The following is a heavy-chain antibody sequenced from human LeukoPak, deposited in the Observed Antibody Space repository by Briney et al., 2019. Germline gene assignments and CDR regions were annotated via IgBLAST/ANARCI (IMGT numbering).Heavy chain of an antibody. CDR3: ARVVGLTGYSSSWYSGYYYYMDV. Sequence: ASVKVSCKASGYTLTSYGISWVRQAPGQGLEWMGWISAYNGNTRYAQKLQGRVTMTTDSSTSTAYMELSSLRSEDTAVYYCARVVGLTGYSSSWYSGYYYYMDVWGKGTTVTVSS. CDR1: GYTLTSYG. D-gene: IGHD6-13*01. V-gene: IGHV1-18*01. CDR2: ISAYNGNT. J-gene: IGHJ6*03.